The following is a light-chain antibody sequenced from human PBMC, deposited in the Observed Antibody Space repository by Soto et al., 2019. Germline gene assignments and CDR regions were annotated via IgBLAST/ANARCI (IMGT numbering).Light chain of an antibody. V-gene: IGKV3-20*01. J-gene: IGKJ4*01. CDR2: GTS. CDR1: QSISNDH. Sequence: PGERVTLSCKTSQSISNDHLAWYQQKPGQAPRLLIHGTSNRATGIPDRFSGSGSGTDFTLTFSRLEPEDFAVYYCEYYGSSIIFGGGTKVDIK. CDR3: EYYGSSII.